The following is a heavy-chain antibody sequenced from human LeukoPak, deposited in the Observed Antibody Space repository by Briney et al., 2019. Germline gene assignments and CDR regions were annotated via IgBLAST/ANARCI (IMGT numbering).Heavy chain of an antibody. CDR3: VRIPNSACFPNWFDP. Sequence: TGGSLRLSCAASGFTFSSYWMHWVRQAPGKGLVWVSRINSDGSSTSYADSVKGRFTISRDNAKNSLYLQMNSLRAEETAVDYWVRIPNSACFPNWFDPWGQGTLVTVSS. V-gene: IGHV3-74*01. CDR1: GFTFSSYW. J-gene: IGHJ5*02. D-gene: IGHD2/OR15-2a*01. CDR2: INSDGSST.